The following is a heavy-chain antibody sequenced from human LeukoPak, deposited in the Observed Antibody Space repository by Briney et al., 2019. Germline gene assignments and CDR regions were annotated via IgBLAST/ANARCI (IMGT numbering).Heavy chain of an antibody. V-gene: IGHV4-4*07. Sequence: KPSETLSLTCTVSGGSISSYYWSWIRQPAGKGLEWIGRIYTSGSTNYNPSLKSRVTMSVDTSKNQFSLKLSSVTAADTAVYYCARVGYYDSSSYYAVDLWGQGTLVTVSS. D-gene: IGHD3-22*01. CDR2: IYTSGST. J-gene: IGHJ4*02. CDR3: ARVGYYDSSSYYAVDL. CDR1: GGSISSYY.